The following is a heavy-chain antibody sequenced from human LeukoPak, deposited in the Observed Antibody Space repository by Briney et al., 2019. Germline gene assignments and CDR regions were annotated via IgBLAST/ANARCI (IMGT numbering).Heavy chain of an antibody. D-gene: IGHD5-18*01. Sequence: ASVKVSCKASGYTFTSYGISWVRQAPGQGLEWMGRISAYNGNTNYAQKLQGRVTMTTDTSTSTAYMELRSLRSDDTAVYYCARVFRTAYYFDYWGQGTLVTVSS. CDR3: ARVFRTAYYFDY. CDR1: GYTFTSYG. CDR2: ISAYNGNT. V-gene: IGHV1-18*01. J-gene: IGHJ4*02.